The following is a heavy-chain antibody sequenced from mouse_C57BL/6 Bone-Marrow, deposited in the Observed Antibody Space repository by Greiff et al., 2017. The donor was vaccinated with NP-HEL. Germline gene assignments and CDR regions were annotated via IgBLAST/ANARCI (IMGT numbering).Heavy chain of an antibody. CDR1: GYTFTSYW. J-gene: IGHJ2*01. CDR2: IYPSDSET. V-gene: IGHV1-61*01. CDR3: ARRTYDYDGY. D-gene: IGHD2-4*01. Sequence: VKLQQPGAELVRPGSSVKLSCKASGYTFTSYWMDWVKQRPGQGLEWIGNIYPSDSETHYNQKFKDKATLTVDKSSSTAYMQLSSLTSEDSAVYYCARRTYDYDGYWGQGTTLTVSS.